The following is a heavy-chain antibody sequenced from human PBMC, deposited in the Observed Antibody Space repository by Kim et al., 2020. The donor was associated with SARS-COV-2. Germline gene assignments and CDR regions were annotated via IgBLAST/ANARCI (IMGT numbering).Heavy chain of an antibody. CDR1: GYSFTSYW. CDR2: IDPSDSYT. CDR3: ARSTYQEHWDVDYDSSGYYYVVY. D-gene: IGHD3-22*01. V-gene: IGHV5-10-1*01. J-gene: IGHJ4*02. Sequence: GESLKISCKGSGYSFTSYWISWVRQMPGKGLEWMGRIDPSDSYTNYSPSFQGHVTISADKSISTAYLQWSSLKASDTAMYYCARSTYQEHWDVDYDSSGYYYVVYWGQGTLVTVSS.